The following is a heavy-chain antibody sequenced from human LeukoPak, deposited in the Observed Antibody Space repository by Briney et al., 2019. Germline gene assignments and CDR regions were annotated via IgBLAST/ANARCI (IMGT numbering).Heavy chain of an antibody. CDR1: GYTFTGYY. Sequence: GASVKVSCKASGYTFTGYYMHWVRQATGQGLEWMGWINPDSGGTNYAQKIQGRVTMTRDTSISTAYMEVSRLRSDDTAVYYCAREGSGWYGNFDYWGQGTLVTVSS. CDR3: AREGSGWYGNFDY. J-gene: IGHJ4*02. V-gene: IGHV1-2*02. CDR2: INPDSGGT. D-gene: IGHD6-19*01.